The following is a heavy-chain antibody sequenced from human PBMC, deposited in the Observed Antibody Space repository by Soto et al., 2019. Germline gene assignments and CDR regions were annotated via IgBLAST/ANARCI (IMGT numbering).Heavy chain of an antibody. CDR3: ERWLQLDYYYYGMDV. CDR2: ISSSSSTI. Sequence: HPGGSLRLSCAASGFTFSSHSMNWVRQAPGKGLEWVSYISSSSSTIYYADSVKGRFTISRDNAKNSLYLQMNSLRDEDTAVYYCERWLQLDYYYYGMDVWGQGTTVTVSS. CDR1: GFTFSSHS. V-gene: IGHV3-48*02. J-gene: IGHJ6*02. D-gene: IGHD5-12*01.